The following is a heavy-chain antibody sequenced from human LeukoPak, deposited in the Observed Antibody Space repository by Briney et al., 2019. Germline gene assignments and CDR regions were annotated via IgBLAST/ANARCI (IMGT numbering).Heavy chain of an antibody. J-gene: IGHJ5*02. CDR1: GFTFSSYA. CDR3: ARGCIMDYYDSSGLNWFDP. CDR2: INRDGSRT. V-gene: IGHV3-74*01. Sequence: GGSLRLSWAGSGFTFSSYAMSWVRQAPGKGLVWVSRINRDGSRTNYADFVKGRFTISRDNAKNTLYLQMNSLRAEDTAVYYCARGCIMDYYDSSGLNWFDPWGQGTLVTVSS. D-gene: IGHD3-22*01.